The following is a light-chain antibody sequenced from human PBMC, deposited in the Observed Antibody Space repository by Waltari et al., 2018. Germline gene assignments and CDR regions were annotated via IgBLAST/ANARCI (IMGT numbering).Light chain of an antibody. CDR1: SSDVGGYNY. CDR2: DVS. J-gene: IGLJ1*01. V-gene: IGLV2-14*01. Sequence: QSALTQPASVSGSPGQSITISCTGTSSDVGGYNYVSWYQQHPGKAPKLRIYDVSKRPSGVSTRFSGSKSGNTASLTISGLQAEDEADYYCSSYTSSSTYVFGTGTKVTVL. CDR3: SSYTSSSTYV.